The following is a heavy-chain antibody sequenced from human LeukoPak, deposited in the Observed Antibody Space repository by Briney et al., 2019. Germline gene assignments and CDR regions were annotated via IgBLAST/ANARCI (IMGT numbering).Heavy chain of an antibody. J-gene: IGHJ4*02. CDR1: GYTFTAYG. V-gene: IGHV1-18*01. Sequence: ASVKVSCKASGYTFTAYGISWVRQAPGQGLEWMGWISAYNGNTNYAQKLQGRVTMTRDTSISTAYMELSRLRSDDTAVYYCARIPAITMVRGVRPFDYWGQGTLVTVSS. CDR3: ARIPAITMVRGVRPFDY. D-gene: IGHD3-10*01. CDR2: ISAYNGNT.